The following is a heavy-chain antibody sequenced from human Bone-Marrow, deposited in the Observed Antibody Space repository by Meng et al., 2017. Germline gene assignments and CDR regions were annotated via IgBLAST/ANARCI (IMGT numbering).Heavy chain of an antibody. Sequence: GQLQGSGPGLVKPSQTLSLTCTVSGGSISSGGSYSSWIRQHPGKGLEWIAYIYYSGSTYYNPSLKSRVTISVDTSKNQFSLKLSSVTAADPAVYYCARAKLGFDYWGQGTLVTVSS. V-gene: IGHV4-31*03. CDR1: GGSISSGGSY. D-gene: IGHD7-27*01. CDR2: IYYSGST. CDR3: ARAKLGFDY. J-gene: IGHJ4*02.